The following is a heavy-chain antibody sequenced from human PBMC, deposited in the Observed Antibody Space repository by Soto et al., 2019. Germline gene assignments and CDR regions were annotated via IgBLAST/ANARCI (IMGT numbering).Heavy chain of an antibody. D-gene: IGHD1-1*01. CDR1: GFTFSSYG. J-gene: IGHJ6*02. V-gene: IGHV3-30*18. CDR3: AKDRPPWNNWNDAHYYYYYGMDV. Sequence: GGSLRLSCAASGFTFSSYGMHWVRQAPGKGLEWVAVISYDGSNKYYADSVKGRFTISRDNSKNTLYLQMNSLRAEDKAVYYCAKDRPPWNNWNDAHYYYYYGMDVWGQGTTVTVSS. CDR2: ISYDGSNK.